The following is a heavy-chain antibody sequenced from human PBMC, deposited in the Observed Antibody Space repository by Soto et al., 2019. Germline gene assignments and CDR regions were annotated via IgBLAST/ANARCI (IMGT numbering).Heavy chain of an antibody. CDR1: GYTFTGYY. CDR2: INPNSGGT. Sequence: ASVKVSCKASGYTFTGYYMHWVRQAPGQGLEWMGWINPNSGGTNYAQKFQGWVTMTRDTSISTAYMELSRLRSDDTAVYYCARDMDNLGYCSSTSCRSNWLDPWGQGTLVTVSS. CDR3: ARDMDNLGYCSSTSCRSNWLDP. J-gene: IGHJ5*02. D-gene: IGHD2-2*01. V-gene: IGHV1-2*04.